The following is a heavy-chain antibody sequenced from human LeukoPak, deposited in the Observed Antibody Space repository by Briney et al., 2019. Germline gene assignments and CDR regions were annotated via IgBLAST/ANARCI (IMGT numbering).Heavy chain of an antibody. CDR3: ARAAINPSIAGY. Sequence: GGSLRLSCAASGFTFSSYGMHWVRQAPGKGLVWVSRINSDGSSTSYADSVKGRFTISRDNAKNTLYLQMNSLRAEDTAVYYCARAAINPSIAGYWGQGTLVTVSS. CDR1: GFTFSSYG. CDR2: INSDGSST. J-gene: IGHJ4*02. V-gene: IGHV3-74*01. D-gene: IGHD6-6*01.